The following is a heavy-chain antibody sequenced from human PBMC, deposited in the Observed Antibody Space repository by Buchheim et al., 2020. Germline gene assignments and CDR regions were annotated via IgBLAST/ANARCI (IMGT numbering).Heavy chain of an antibody. Sequence: QVQLQQWGAGLLKPSETLSLTCAVYGGSFSGYYWSWIRRPPGKGLEWIGEINHSGSTNSNPSPKSRVTISVDTSKNPLSLKLSSVTAADTAVYYCARVLWEGAQGEYFDYWGQGT. CDR2: INHSGST. CDR1: GGSFSGYY. D-gene: IGHD3-16*01. V-gene: IGHV4-34*01. J-gene: IGHJ4*02. CDR3: ARVLWEGAQGEYFDY.